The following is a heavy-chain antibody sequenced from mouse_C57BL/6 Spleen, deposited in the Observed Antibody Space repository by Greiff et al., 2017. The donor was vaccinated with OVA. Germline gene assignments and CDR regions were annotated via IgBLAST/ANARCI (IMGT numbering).Heavy chain of an antibody. CDR2: IDPETGGT. V-gene: IGHV1-15*01. CDR3: TNLLSYAMDY. CDR1: GYTFTDYE. J-gene: IGHJ4*01. D-gene: IGHD2-10*01. Sequence: QVQLKESGAELVRPGASVTLSCKASGYTFTDYEMHWVKQTPVHGLEWIGAIDPETGGTAYNQKFKGKAILTADKSSSTAYMELRSLTSEDSAVYYCTNLLSYAMDYWGQGTSVTVSS.